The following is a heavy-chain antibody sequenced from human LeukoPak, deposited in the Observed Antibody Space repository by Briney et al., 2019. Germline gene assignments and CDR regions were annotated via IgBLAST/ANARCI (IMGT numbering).Heavy chain of an antibody. V-gene: IGHV4-59*01. J-gene: IGHJ4*02. CDR2: IYYSGST. CDR3: AREKNYGDSYYFDY. CDR1: GGSISSYY. Sequence: SGTLSLTCTVSGGSISSYYWSWIRQPPGKELEWIGYIYYSGSTNYNPSLKSRVTISVDTSKNQFSLKLSSVTAADTAVYYCAREKNYGDSYYFDYWGQGTLVTVSS. D-gene: IGHD4-17*01.